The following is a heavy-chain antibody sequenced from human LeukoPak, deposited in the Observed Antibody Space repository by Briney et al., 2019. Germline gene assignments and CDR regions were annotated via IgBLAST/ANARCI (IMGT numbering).Heavy chain of an antibody. J-gene: IGHJ4*02. CDR2: INPNSGGT. V-gene: IGHV1-2*02. D-gene: IGHD5-12*01. CDR3: ARDRGHVGGYSGYDGFDY. CDR1: GYTFTGYY. Sequence: ASVKVSCKASGYTFTGYYMHWVRQAPGQGLGWMGWINPNSGGTNYAQKFQGRVTMTRDTSISTAYMELSRLRSDDTAVYYCARDRGHVGGYSGYDGFDYWGQGTLVTVSS.